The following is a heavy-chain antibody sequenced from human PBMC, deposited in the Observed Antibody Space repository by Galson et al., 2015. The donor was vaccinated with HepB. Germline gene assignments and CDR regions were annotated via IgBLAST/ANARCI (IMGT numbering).Heavy chain of an antibody. V-gene: IGHV2-70*11. CDR2: IDWDDDK. CDR1: GFSLSTSGMC. D-gene: IGHD6-13*01. Sequence: PALVKPTQTLTLTCTFSGFSLSTSGMCVSWIRQPPGKALEWLARIDWDDDKYYSTSLKTRLTISKDTSKNQVVLTMTNMDPVDTATYYCARIPGIAAAGPPNDAFDIWGQGTMVTVSS. CDR3: ARIPGIAAAGPPNDAFDI. J-gene: IGHJ3*02.